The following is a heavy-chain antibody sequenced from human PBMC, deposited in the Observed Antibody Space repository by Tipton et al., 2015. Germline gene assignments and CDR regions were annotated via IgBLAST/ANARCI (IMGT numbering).Heavy chain of an antibody. CDR2: INHSGGT. D-gene: IGHD5-18*01. V-gene: IGHV4-34*01. CDR3: ARGGGYSYGYSDY. Sequence: TLSLTCAVYGGSFSGYYWSWIRQPPGKGLEWIGEINHSGGTNYNPSLKSRVTTSLDTSKNQFSLRLSSVTAADTAVYYCARGGGYSYGYSDYWGQGALVTVSS. CDR1: GGSFSGYY. J-gene: IGHJ4*02.